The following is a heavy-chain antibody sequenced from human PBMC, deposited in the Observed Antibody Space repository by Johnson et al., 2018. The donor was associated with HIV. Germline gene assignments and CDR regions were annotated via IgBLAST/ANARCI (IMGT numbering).Heavy chain of an antibody. V-gene: IGHV3-9*01. CDR2: ISWNSGSI. CDR3: ARGAMAGHDAFDM. Sequence: VQLVESGGGLVQPGRSLRLSCAASGFTFDDYAMHWVRLAPGKGLEWVSGISWNSGSIDYADSVKGRFTISRDNAKNSLYLQMNSLRAEDTAVYYCARGAMAGHDAFDMWGQGTMVTVSS. J-gene: IGHJ3*02. CDR1: GFTFDDYA. D-gene: IGHD6-19*01.